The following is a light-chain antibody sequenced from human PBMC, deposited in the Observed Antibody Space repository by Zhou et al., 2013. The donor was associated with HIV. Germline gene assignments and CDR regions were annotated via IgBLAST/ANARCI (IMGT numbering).Light chain of an antibody. CDR3: QHYSGYSPPFT. CDR2: GAS. Sequence: EIVMTQSPATLSVSPGERATLSCRASQSVSSNLAWYQQKPGQAPRLLIYGASTRATGIPARFSGSGSGTDFTLTISRLEPEDFAVYFCQHYSGYSPPFTFGQGTKLEI. V-gene: IGKV3-15*01. J-gene: IGKJ2*01. CDR1: QSVSSN.